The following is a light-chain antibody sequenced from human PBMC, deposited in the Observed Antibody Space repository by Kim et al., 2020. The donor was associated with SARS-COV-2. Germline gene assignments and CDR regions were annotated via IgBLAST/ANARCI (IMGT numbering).Light chain of an antibody. Sequence: EIVLTQSPGPLSLCPGERATLSCRASQSVSSSYLAWYQQKPGQAPRLLIYGASSRATGIPDRFSGSGSGTDFTLTISRLEPADLAVYYCQQYGSSPMYTFGQGTKLEI. CDR1: QSVSSSY. CDR3: QQYGSSPMYT. CDR2: GAS. J-gene: IGKJ2*01. V-gene: IGKV3-20*01.